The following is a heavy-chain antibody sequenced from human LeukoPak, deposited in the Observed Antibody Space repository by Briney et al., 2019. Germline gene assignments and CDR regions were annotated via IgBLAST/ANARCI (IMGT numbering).Heavy chain of an antibody. CDR3: AKDRRITFGGVILDYFDY. CDR2: ISGSGGST. D-gene: IGHD3-16*02. J-gene: IGHJ4*02. CDR1: GFTFSSYA. V-gene: IGHV3-23*01. Sequence: PGGSLRLSCAASGFTFSSYAMSWVRQAPGKGLEWVSAISGSGGSTYYADSVKGRFTISRDNSRNTLYLQMNSLRAEDTAVDYCAKDRRITFGGVILDYFDYWGRGTLVTVSS.